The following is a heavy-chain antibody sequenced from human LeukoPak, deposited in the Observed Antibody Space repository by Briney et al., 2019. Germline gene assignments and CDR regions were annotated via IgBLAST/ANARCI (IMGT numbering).Heavy chain of an antibody. CDR1: GGSISSSSYY. Sequence: SETLSLTCTVSGGSISSSSYYWGWIRQPPGKGLEWIGSIYYSGSTPYNPSLKSRVTISVDTSKNQLSLKLTSVTAADTAVYYCARDLSDGPTPYDIWGQGTMVTVSS. V-gene: IGHV4-39*07. CDR2: IYYSGST. J-gene: IGHJ3*02. CDR3: ARDLSDGPTPYDI. D-gene: IGHD5-24*01.